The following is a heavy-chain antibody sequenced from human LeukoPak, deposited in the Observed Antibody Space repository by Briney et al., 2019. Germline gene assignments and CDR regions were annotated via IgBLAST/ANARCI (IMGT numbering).Heavy chain of an antibody. CDR1: GGFMRSLSYY. V-gene: IGHV4-39*01. D-gene: IGHD3-10*01. CDR2: IYYSGST. Sequence: AETLSLMCTVSGGFMRSLSYYGGWIRQPPGKGLEFIGNIYYSGSTYYNPSLKSRVTISVDTSKDQFSLKLSSVTAADTAVYYCASPGGDRSDSWGQGTLVTVSS. J-gene: IGHJ5*01. CDR3: ASPGGDRSDS.